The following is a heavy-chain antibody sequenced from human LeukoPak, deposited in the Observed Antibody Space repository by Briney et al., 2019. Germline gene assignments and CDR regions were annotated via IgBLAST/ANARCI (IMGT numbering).Heavy chain of an antibody. CDR3: ARDRGSGWPIDY. CDR1: GFTFSSYS. D-gene: IGHD6-25*01. V-gene: IGHV3-21*01. J-gene: IGHJ4*02. CDR2: ISSSSSYI. Sequence: GGSLRLSCAASGFTFSSYSMNWVRQAPGKGLEWVSSISSSSSYIYYADSVKGRFTISRDSAKNSLYLQMNSLRAEDTAVYYCARDRGSGWPIDYWGQGTLVTVSS.